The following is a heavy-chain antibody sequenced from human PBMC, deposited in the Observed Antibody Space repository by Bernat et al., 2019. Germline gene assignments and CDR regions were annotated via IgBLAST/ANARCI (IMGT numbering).Heavy chain of an antibody. CDR2: INHSGST. D-gene: IGHD3-3*01. Sequence: QVQLQQWGAGLLKPSETLSLTCAVYGGSFSGYYWSWIRQPPGKGLEWIGEINHSGSTNYNPSLKSRVTISADTSKNQFSLKLSSVTAADTAVYYCARGKKVRFLEWLPKNGMDVWGQGTTVTVSS. J-gene: IGHJ6*02. V-gene: IGHV4-34*01. CDR3: ARGKKVRFLEWLPKNGMDV. CDR1: GGSFSGYY.